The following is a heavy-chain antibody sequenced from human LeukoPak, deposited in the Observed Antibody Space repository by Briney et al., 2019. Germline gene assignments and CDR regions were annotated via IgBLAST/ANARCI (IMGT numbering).Heavy chain of an antibody. CDR3: ARDFSGDYYFDY. Sequence: PGRSLRLSCAASGHTFSANGMHWIRQAPGKGLEWVGMISYDGSEKYYGDSVKGRFTISRDDSKSTLFLQMNSLRAEDTAVYYCARDFSGDYYFDYWGQGTLVTVSS. V-gene: IGHV3-33*01. D-gene: IGHD7-27*01. CDR1: GHTFSANG. J-gene: IGHJ4*02. CDR2: ISYDGSEK.